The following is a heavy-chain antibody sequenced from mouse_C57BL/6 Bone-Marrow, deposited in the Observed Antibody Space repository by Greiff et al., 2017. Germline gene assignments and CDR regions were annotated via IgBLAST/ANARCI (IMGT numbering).Heavy chain of an antibody. D-gene: IGHD2-3*01. V-gene: IGHV1-69*01. CDR3: ARFYDGYLLYFDY. CDR1: GYTFTSYW. CDR2: MDPSDSYT. J-gene: IGHJ2*01. Sequence: QVQLKQPGAELVMPGASVKLSCKASGYTFTSYWMHWVKQRPGQGLEWIGEMDPSDSYTNYNQKFKGKSTLTVDKSSSTAYMQLSSLTSEDSAVYYCARFYDGYLLYFDYWGQGTTLTVSS.